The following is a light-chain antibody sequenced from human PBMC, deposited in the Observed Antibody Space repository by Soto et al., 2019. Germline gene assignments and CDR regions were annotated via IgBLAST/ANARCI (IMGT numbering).Light chain of an antibody. V-gene: IGKV3-15*01. CDR3: QQYSNWPLT. Sequence: EIVMTQSPATLSVSPGEGATLSCRASQSVSSNLAWYQQKPGQAPRLLIFGASTRATGIPARFSGSGSGAEFSLTISALHSEDFAIYYCQQYSNWPLTFGGGTKVGIK. CDR2: GAS. CDR1: QSVSSN. J-gene: IGKJ4*01.